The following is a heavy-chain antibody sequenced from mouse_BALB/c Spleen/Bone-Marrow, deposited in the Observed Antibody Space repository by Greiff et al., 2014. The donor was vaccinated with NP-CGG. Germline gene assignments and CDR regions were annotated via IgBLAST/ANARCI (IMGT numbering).Heavy chain of an antibody. D-gene: IGHD1-1*01. CDR3: AYGSSYDYFDY. J-gene: IGHJ2*01. CDR1: GFNIKDTY. Sequence: EVQLQESGAELVKPGASVKLSCTASGFNIKDTYMHWVKQRPEQGLEWIGRVDPANGNTKYDPKFQGKATITADTSSNTAYLQLSSLTSEDTAVYYCAYGSSYDYFDYWGQGTTRTVSS. CDR2: VDPANGNT. V-gene: IGHV14-3*02.